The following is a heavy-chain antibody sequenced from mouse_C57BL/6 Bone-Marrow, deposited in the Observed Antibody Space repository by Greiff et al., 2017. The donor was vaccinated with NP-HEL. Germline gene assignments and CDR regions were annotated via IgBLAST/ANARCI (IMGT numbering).Heavy chain of an antibody. CDR2: IRNKANGYTT. J-gene: IGHJ1*03. D-gene: IGHD2-3*01. CDR1: GFTFTDYY. Sequence: EVKVEESGGGLVQPGGSLSLSCAASGFTFTDYYMSWVRQPPGKALEWLGFIRNKANGYTTEYSASVKGRFTISRDNSQSILYLQMNALRAEDSATYYCARCDGYYANWYFDVWGTGTTVTVSS. CDR3: ARCDGYYANWYFDV. V-gene: IGHV7-3*01.